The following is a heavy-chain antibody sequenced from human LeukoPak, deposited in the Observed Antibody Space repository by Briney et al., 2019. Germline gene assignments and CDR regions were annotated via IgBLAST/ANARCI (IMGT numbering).Heavy chain of an antibody. CDR3: TTDPAAAGTVLFDY. CDR1: GFTFSSYA. CDR2: ISGSGGST. D-gene: IGHD6-13*01. V-gene: IGHV3-23*01. Sequence: PGGSLRLSCAASGFTFSSYAMSWVRQAPGKGLEWVSAISGSGGSTYYADSVKGRFTISRDNSKNTLYLQMNSLKTEDTAVYYCTTDPAAAGTVLFDYWGQGTLVTVSS. J-gene: IGHJ4*02.